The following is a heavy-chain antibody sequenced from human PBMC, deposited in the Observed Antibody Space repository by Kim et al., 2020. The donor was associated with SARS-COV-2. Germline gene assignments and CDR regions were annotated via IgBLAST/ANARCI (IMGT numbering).Heavy chain of an antibody. Sequence: GGSLRLSCAASGFTFGDYAMHWVRQAPGKGLEWVSGISWNSGSIGYADSVKGRFTISRDNAKNSLYLQMNSLRAEDTALYYCAKDIDRVPGTYYYDSSGCFDWWGQGTLVTVSS. CDR1: GFTFGDYA. J-gene: IGHJ4*02. V-gene: IGHV3-9*01. CDR3: AKDIDRVPGTYYYDSSGCFDW. D-gene: IGHD3-22*01. CDR2: ISWNSGSI.